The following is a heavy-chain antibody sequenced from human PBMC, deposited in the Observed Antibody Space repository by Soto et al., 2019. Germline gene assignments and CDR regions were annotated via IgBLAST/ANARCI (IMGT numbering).Heavy chain of an antibody. CDR2: IFHSGST. Sequence: QVQLQESGPGLVKPSGTLSLTCAVSGGSISSNNWWSWVRQPPGKGLEWIGEIFHSGSTHYNPSLKSRVTISVDKSKKYFSLNLTSVTAADTAVYYCARVYSGSYSDSWGQGTLVTVSS. J-gene: IGHJ4*02. CDR1: GGSISSNNW. D-gene: IGHD1-26*01. V-gene: IGHV4-4*02. CDR3: ARVYSGSYSDS.